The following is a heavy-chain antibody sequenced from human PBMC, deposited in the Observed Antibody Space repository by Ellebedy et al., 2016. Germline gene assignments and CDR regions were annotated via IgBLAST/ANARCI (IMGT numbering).Heavy chain of an antibody. CDR3: AKDHNTFGGVRGAFDI. Sequence: GGSLRLXCAPSGFSFGTHAMSWVRQAPGKGLEWVSSITGGGYSTFFADSVKGRFTISRDNSRNILYLQMNSLRAEDTARYYCAKDHNTFGGVRGAFDIWGQGTMVIVS. CDR2: ITGGGYST. CDR1: GFSFGTHA. J-gene: IGHJ3*02. D-gene: IGHD3-16*01. V-gene: IGHV3-23*01.